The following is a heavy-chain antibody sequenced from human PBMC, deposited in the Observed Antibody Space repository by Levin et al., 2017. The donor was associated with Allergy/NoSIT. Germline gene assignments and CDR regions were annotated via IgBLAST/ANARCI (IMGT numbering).Heavy chain of an antibody. CDR3: ANTARFDP. D-gene: IGHD5-18*01. Sequence: GESLKISCAASGFTFSSYAMSWVRQAPGKGLEWVSAISGSGGSTYYADSVKGRFTISRDNSKNTLYLQMNSLRAKDTAVYYCANTARFDPWGQGTLVTVSS. CDR1: GFTFSSYA. J-gene: IGHJ5*02. CDR2: ISGSGGST. V-gene: IGHV3-23*01.